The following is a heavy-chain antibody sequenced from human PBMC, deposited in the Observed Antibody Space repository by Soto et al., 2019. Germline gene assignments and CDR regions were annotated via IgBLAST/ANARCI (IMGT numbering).Heavy chain of an antibody. CDR1: GFTFSSYA. Sequence: EVQLLESGGGLVQPGGSLRLSCAASGFTFSSYAMSWVRQAPGKGLEWVSAISGSGGSTYYADSVKGRFTISSDNSKNTLTRKMNSRRAEHTAVYSCAKDLGSVSFDYWAQETLFTVSS. J-gene: IGHJ4*02. D-gene: IGHD2-15*01. CDR3: AKDLGSVSFDY. V-gene: IGHV3-23*01. CDR2: ISGSGGST.